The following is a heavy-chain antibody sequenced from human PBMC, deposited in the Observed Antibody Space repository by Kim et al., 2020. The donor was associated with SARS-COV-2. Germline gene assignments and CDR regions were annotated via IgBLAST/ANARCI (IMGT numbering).Heavy chain of an antibody. J-gene: IGHJ4*02. CDR1: GFTFSSNY. CDR3: ARELGRGYYGSVSYNDY. D-gene: IGHD3-10*01. CDR2: IYSGGST. Sequence: GGSLRLSCAASGFTFSSNYMSWVRQAPGKGLEWVSFIYSGGSTYYYDSVKGRFTISRDNYENTLYLQMNSMRGEDTVVYYCARELGRGYYGSVSYNDYWGQGTLVTVSS. V-gene: IGHV3-53*01.